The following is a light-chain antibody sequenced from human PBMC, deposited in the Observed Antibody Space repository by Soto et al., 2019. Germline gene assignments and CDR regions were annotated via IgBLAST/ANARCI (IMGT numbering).Light chain of an antibody. Sequence: EIVLTQSPGTLSLSPGERATLSCRATQSVSDSYLAWYQQKPGQAPRLPIFRASTRATGIPDRFSGSGSGTDFTLTISRLEPEDFAVYHCQQYAGSPTFGGGTKVEIK. J-gene: IGKJ4*01. CDR2: RAS. CDR3: QQYAGSPT. V-gene: IGKV3-20*01. CDR1: QSVSDSY.